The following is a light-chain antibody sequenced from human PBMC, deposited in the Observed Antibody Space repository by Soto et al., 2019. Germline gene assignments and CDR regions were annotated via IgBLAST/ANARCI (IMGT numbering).Light chain of an antibody. CDR2: DAS. V-gene: IGKV1-33*01. CDR1: QDISNY. J-gene: IGKJ2*01. CDR3: QQYGNLPYT. Sequence: DIQMTQSPSSLSASVGDRVTITCQASQDISNYLNWYQQKPAKAPKLLIYDASNLETGVPSRFSGSGSGTDFTFTISSLQPEDIATYYCQQYGNLPYTFGQGTKLEIK.